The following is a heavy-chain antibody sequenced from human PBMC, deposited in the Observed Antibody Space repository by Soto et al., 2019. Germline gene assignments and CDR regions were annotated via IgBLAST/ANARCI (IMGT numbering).Heavy chain of an antibody. V-gene: IGHV5-51*01. Sequence: TGESLKISCKGSGYSFTNYWIGWVRQMPGKGLEWMGIIFPGDSDTRYRPSFQGQVTISADKSISTAYLQWSSLKASDTAMYYCARRGGYCNNGVCYINYYYGMDVWGQGTTVTVSS. CDR2: IFPGDSDT. D-gene: IGHD2-8*01. J-gene: IGHJ6*02. CDR1: GYSFTNYW. CDR3: ARRGGYCNNGVCYINYYYGMDV.